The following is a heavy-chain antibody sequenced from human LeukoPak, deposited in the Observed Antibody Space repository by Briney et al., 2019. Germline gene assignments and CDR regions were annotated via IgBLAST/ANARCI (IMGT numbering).Heavy chain of an antibody. V-gene: IGHV1-24*01. Sequence: ASVKVSCKVSGYTLTELSMHWVRQAPGKGLEWMGGFDPEDGETIYAQKFQGRVTMTEDTSTDTAYIELSSLRSEDTAVYYCAKAPTLYYGSGSYSSWGQGTLVTVSS. CDR2: FDPEDGET. CDR3: AKAPTLYYGSGSYSS. J-gene: IGHJ5*02. D-gene: IGHD3-10*01. CDR1: GYTLTELS.